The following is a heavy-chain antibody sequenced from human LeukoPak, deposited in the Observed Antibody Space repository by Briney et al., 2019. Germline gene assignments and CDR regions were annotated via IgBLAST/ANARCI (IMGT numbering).Heavy chain of an antibody. Sequence: QAGGSLRLSCAASGFIFSDYWMHWVRQAPEKGLVWVSRINTDGGFTRYADSVQGRFIISRDTAKNTLFLQMNSLRAEDTAVSYCAREAKVGGALQYWGQGILVTVSS. D-gene: IGHD1-26*01. CDR1: GFIFSDYW. CDR3: AREAKVGGALQY. CDR2: INTDGGFT. J-gene: IGHJ4*02. V-gene: IGHV3-74*01.